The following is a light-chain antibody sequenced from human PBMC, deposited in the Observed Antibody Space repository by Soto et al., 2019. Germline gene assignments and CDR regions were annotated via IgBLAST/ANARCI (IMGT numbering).Light chain of an antibody. J-gene: IGKJ4*01. V-gene: IGKV1-39*01. CDR1: QSIITY. CDR2: STS. Sequence: DIPMTQSPSSLSASVGDRVTITCRASQSIITYLNWYQQKPGKAPNLLIYSTSTLQSGVPSRFSGSGSGTDFTLTISSLQPGDFATYYCQQSYLAPLTFGGGTKVEIK. CDR3: QQSYLAPLT.